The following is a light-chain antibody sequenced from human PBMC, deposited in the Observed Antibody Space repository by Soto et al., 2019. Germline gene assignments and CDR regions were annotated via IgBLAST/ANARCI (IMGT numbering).Light chain of an antibody. CDR1: HSIIKW. Sequence: DIQMTQSPTTLSASVGDRVTITCRASHSIIKWLAWYQQKPGKAPNLLIYAASTLQSGVPSRFSGSGSGTDFTLTISRLEPEDFAVYYCQQYGSSSRTFGQGTKVEIK. V-gene: IGKV1-5*01. CDR3: QQYGSSSRT. J-gene: IGKJ1*01. CDR2: AAS.